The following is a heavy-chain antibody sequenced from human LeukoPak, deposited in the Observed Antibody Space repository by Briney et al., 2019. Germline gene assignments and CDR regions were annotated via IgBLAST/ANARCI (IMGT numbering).Heavy chain of an antibody. V-gene: IGHV3-20*04. J-gene: IGHJ4*02. CDR1: GFTFDDYG. Sequence: GGSLRLSCAASGFTFDDYGMSWVRQAPGKGLEWVSGINWNGGSTGYADSVKGRFTISRDNAKNSLYLQMNSLRAEDTALYYCARTRVYCSSTSCYADAIDYWGQGTLVTVS. CDR2: INWNGGST. CDR3: ARTRVYCSSTSCYADAIDY. D-gene: IGHD2-2*01.